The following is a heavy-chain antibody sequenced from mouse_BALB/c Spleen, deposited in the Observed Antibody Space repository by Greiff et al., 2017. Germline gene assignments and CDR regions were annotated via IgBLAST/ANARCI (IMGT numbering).Heavy chain of an antibody. D-gene: IGHD3-1*01. Sequence: EVKLMESGAELVRSGASVKLSCTASGFNIKDYYMHWVKQRPEQGLEWIGWIDPENGDTEYAPKFQGKATMTADTSSNTAYLQLSSLTSEDTAVYYCNAVSGYRGYAMDYWGQGTSVTVSS. CDR3: NAVSGYRGYAMDY. V-gene: IGHV14-4*02. CDR1: GFNIKDYY. J-gene: IGHJ4*01. CDR2: IDPENGDT.